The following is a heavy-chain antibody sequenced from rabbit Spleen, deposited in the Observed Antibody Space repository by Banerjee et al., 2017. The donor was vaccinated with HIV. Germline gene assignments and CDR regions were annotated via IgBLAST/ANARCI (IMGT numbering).Heavy chain of an antibody. D-gene: IGHD2-1*01. CDR1: GFSFSDRDV. J-gene: IGHJ4*01. Sequence: QEQLVESGGGLVQPEGSLTLTCTASGFSFSDRDVMCWVRQAPGKGLQWIACIDSGSSGDTYYASWAKGRFTISKTSSTTVTLQMTSLTAADTATYFCARGSAAMTMVITGYYLNLWGPGTLVTV. V-gene: IGHV1S45*01. CDR3: ARGSAAMTMVITGYYLNL. CDR2: IDSGSSGDT.